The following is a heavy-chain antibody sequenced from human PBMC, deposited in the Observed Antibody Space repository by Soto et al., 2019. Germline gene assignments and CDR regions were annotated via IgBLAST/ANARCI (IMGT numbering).Heavy chain of an antibody. V-gene: IGHV4-31*03. CDR1: GGSIIIGGYY. J-gene: IGHJ4*02. D-gene: IGHD2-21*02. CDR2: IYYIGST. CDR3: ARVVTAHFDY. Sequence: SETLSLTCTVSGGSIIIGGYYWSWIRQHPGKGLEWIGYIYYIGSTYYNPSLKSRVTISVDTSKNQFSLKLSSVTAADTAVYYCARVVTAHFDYWGQGTLVTVSS.